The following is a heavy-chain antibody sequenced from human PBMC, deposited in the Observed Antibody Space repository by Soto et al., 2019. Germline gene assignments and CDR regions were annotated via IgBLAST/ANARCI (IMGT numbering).Heavy chain of an antibody. Sequence: SETLSLTCAVYGGSFSGYYWSWIRQPPGKGLEWIGEINHSGSTNYNPSLKSRVTISVDTSKNQFSLKLSSVTAADTAVYYCRRRASEGWLSSLVRGIREDYWGQGTLVTVSS. D-gene: IGHD3-22*01. J-gene: IGHJ4*02. CDR2: INHSGST. V-gene: IGHV4-34*01. CDR1: GGSFSGYY. CDR3: RRRASEGWLSSLVRGIREDY.